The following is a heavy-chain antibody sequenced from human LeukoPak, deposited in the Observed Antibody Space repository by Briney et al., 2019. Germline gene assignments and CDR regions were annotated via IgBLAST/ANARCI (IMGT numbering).Heavy chain of an antibody. V-gene: IGHV3-7*03. D-gene: IGHD1-26*01. CDR3: ARHGRNWFDP. CDR1: GFTFSSYW. CDR2: IKQDGGEK. J-gene: IGHJ5*02. Sequence: PGGSLRLSCAASGFTFSSYWMSWVRQAPGKGLEWVADIKQDGGEKYYVDSVKGRFTISRDNSKNTLYLQINSLRPEDTAVYYCARHGRNWFDPWGQGTLVTVSS.